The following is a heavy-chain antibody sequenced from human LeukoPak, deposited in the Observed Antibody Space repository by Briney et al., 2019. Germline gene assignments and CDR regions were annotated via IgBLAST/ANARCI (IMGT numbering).Heavy chain of an antibody. CDR3: ARGDLQHYYYYYMDI. Sequence: SVKVSCKASGGTFSSYAISWVRQAPGQGLEWMGGIIPIFGTANYAQKFQGRVTITTDESTSTAYMELSSLRSEDTAVYYCARGDLQHYYYYYMDIWGKGTTVTVSS. D-gene: IGHD4-11*01. CDR1: GGTFSSYA. V-gene: IGHV1-69*05. J-gene: IGHJ6*03. CDR2: IIPIFGTA.